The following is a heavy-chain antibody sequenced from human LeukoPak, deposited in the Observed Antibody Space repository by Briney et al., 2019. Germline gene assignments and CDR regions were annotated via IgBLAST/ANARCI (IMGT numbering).Heavy chain of an antibody. D-gene: IGHD3-10*01. CDR1: GGSFSGYY. Sequence: SETLSLTCAVYGGSFSGYYWSWIRQPPGKGLEWIGEINHSGSTNYNPSLKSRVTISVDTSKNQFSLKLSSVTAADTAVYYCARKRITMVRGHNWFDPWGQGTLVTVSS. J-gene: IGHJ5*02. CDR2: INHSGST. CDR3: ARKRITMVRGHNWFDP. V-gene: IGHV4-34*01.